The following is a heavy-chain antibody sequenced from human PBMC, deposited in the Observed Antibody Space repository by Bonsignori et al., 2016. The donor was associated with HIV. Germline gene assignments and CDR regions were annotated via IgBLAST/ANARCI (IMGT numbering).Heavy chain of an antibody. CDR2: IYYSGST. Sequence: QLQLQESGPGLVKPSETLSLTCTVSGGSISSSSYYWGWIRQPPGKGLEWIGSIYYSGSTYYNPSLKSRVTISVDTSKNQFSLKLSSVTAADTAVYYCARHTFTYYYDSSGYYFDWFDPGAREPWSP. V-gene: IGHV4-39*01. CDR1: GGSISSSSYY. CDR3: ARHTFTYYYDSSGYYFDWFDP. D-gene: IGHD3-22*01. J-gene: IGHJ5*02.